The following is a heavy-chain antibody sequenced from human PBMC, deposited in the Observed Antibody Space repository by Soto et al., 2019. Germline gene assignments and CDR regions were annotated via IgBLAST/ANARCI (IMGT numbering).Heavy chain of an antibody. CDR1: GVSITSSTW. CDR2: IYASADIKYS. D-gene: IGHD6-19*01. V-gene: IGHV4-4*02. Sequence: QVRLQESGPGLVKPSGTLSLTCAVSGVSITSSTWWSWLRQPPGKGLVWIATIYASADIKYSNYNPSLEVRVTSALDASNNRFSLDVTSVTAADTDIYHCAKGGDSSGRGGGSYYFDPWGQGSLVTVS. CDR3: AKGGDSSGRGGGSYYFDP. J-gene: IGHJ5*02.